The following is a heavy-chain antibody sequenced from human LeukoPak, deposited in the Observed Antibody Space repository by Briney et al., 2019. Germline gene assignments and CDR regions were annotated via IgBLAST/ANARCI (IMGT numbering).Heavy chain of an antibody. J-gene: IGHJ3*02. Sequence: GESLKISCKGSGYSFTSYWIGWVRQMPGKGLEWMGIIYPGDSDTRYSPSFQGQVTISADKSISTAYLQWSSLKASDTAMYYCARREPEYCSGGSCYSYAFDIWGQGTMVTVS. CDR3: ARREPEYCSGGSCYSYAFDI. CDR1: GYSFTSYW. V-gene: IGHV5-51*01. D-gene: IGHD2-15*01. CDR2: IYPGDSDT.